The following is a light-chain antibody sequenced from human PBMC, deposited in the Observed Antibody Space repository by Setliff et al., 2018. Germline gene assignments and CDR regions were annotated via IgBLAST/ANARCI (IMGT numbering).Light chain of an antibody. Sequence: VLTQPPSASGTPGQRVTISCSGSSSNIGTNTVNWYQQLPGTAPKLLIYSNNQRPSGVPDRFSGSESGTSASLAISGLQSEDEADYYCAAWDGSLNGHVFGTGTKVTVL. CDR1: SSNIGTNT. J-gene: IGLJ1*01. CDR2: SNN. CDR3: AAWDGSLNGHV. V-gene: IGLV1-44*01.